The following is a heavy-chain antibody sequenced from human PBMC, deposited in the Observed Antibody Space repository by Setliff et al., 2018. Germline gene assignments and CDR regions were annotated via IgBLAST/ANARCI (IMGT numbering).Heavy chain of an antibody. CDR2: ISYDGSNK. V-gene: IGHV3-30-3*01. CDR3: ARLRVVPAARLIYYYGMDV. CDR1: GFTFSSYA. Sequence: GGSLRLSCAASGFTFSSYAMHWVRQAPGKGLEWVAVISYDGSNKYYADSVKGRFTISRDNSKNTLYLQMNSLRAEDTAVYYCARLRVVPAARLIYYYGMDVWGQGTTVTVSS. D-gene: IGHD2-2*01. J-gene: IGHJ6*02.